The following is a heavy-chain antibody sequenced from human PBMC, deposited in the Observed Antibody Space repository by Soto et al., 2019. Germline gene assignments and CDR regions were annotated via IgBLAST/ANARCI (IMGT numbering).Heavy chain of an antibody. V-gene: IGHV4-59*01. J-gene: IGHJ5*02. CDR3: GGGGTYSSRELDP. D-gene: IGHD6-13*01. CDR2: IYYSGST. Sequence: KSSETLSLTCTVSGGSISSYYWSWIRQPPGKGLEWIGYIYYSGSTNYNPSLKSRVTISVDASKNQFSLKLSSVTAADTAVYYCGGGGTYSSRELDPGGKGTLVTVSS. CDR1: GGSISSYY.